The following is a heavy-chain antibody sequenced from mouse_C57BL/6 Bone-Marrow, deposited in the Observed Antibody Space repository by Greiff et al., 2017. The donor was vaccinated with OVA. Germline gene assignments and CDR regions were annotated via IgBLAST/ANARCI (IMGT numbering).Heavy chain of an antibody. CDR1: GFTFSSYA. J-gene: IGHJ3*01. Sequence: EVMLVESGEGLVKPGGSLKLSCAASGFTFSSYAMSWVRQTPEKRLEWVAYISSGGDYIYYADTVKGRFTISRDNARNTLYLQMSSLKSEDTAMYYCTRDRGDGYPFAYWAQGTLVTVSA. CDR2: ISSGGDYI. V-gene: IGHV5-9-1*02. CDR3: TRDRGDGYPFAY. D-gene: IGHD2-3*01.